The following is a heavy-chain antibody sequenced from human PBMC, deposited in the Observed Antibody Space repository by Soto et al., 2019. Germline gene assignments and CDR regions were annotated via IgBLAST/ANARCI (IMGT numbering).Heavy chain of an antibody. J-gene: IGHJ5*02. CDR1: GGSISSVSYY. CDR2: IYYSGSA. Sequence: QLQLQESGPGLVKPSETLSLTCSVSGGSISSVSYYWGWIRQPPGKGLEWIGSIYYSGSAYYSPSLKXRXTMXVDTSKNQLSLELRSVTAADTAVDYCARLHCNSPNCVPLDPWGQGTLVTVSS. CDR3: ARLHCNSPNCVPLDP. D-gene: IGHD2-2*01. V-gene: IGHV4-39*01.